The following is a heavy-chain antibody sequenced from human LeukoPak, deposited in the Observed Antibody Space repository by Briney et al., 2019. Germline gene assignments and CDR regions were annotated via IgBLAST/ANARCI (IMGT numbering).Heavy chain of an antibody. Sequence: GASVKVSCKASGYTFTSYGISWVRQAPGQGLEWMGWISAYNGNTNYAQKLQGRVTMTTDTSTSTAYMELRSLRSDDTAVYYCARGYRLSAYSSSWYSALKNTVKYGTRALGFDYWGQGTLVTVSS. J-gene: IGHJ4*02. V-gene: IGHV1-18*04. CDR1: GYTFTSYG. D-gene: IGHD6-13*01. CDR2: ISAYNGNT. CDR3: ARGYRLSAYSSSWYSALKNTVKYGTRALGFDY.